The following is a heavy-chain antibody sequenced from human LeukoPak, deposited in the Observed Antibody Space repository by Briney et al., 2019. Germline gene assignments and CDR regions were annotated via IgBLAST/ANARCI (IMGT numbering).Heavy chain of an antibody. CDR1: EFTFSSYG. CDR3: AKGGKWDVTPFDY. CDR2: IWYDGSNK. D-gene: IGHD1-26*01. J-gene: IGHJ4*02. V-gene: IGHV3-33*06. Sequence: PGGSLRLSCAASEFTFSSYGMHWVRQAPGKGLEWVAVIWYDGSNKYYADSVKGRFTISRDNSKNTLYLQVNSLRAEDTAVYYCAKGGKWDVTPFDYWGQGTLVTVSS.